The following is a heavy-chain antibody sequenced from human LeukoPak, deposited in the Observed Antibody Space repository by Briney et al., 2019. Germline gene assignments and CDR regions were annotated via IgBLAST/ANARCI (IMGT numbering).Heavy chain of an antibody. CDR2: INHSGST. Sequence: PSETLSLTCAAYGASLSGCSWTWIRQPPAKGLEWIGEINHSGSTNYNPSLKSRVTISVDTSKNQFSLKLTSVTAADTALYDYVPDSLSSSWFPDYWGPGTLVTVSS. CDR1: GASLSGCS. D-gene: IGHD6-13*01. J-gene: IGHJ4*02. CDR3: VPDSLSSSWFPDY. V-gene: IGHV4-34*01.